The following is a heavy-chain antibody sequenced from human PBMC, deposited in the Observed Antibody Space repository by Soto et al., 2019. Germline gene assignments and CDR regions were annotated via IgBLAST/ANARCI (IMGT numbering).Heavy chain of an antibody. V-gene: IGHV3-7*01. CDR3: ASHLSIAVAGTFFDY. Sequence: GGSLRLSCAASGFTFSSYWMSWVRQAPGKGLEWVANIKQDGSEKYYVDSVKGRFTISRDNAKNSLYLQMNSLRAEDTAVYYCASHLSIAVAGTFFDYWGQGTLVTVSS. CDR1: GFTFSSYW. J-gene: IGHJ4*02. D-gene: IGHD6-19*01. CDR2: IKQDGSEK.